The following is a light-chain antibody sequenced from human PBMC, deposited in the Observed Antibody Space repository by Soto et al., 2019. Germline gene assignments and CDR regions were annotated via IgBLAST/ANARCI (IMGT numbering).Light chain of an antibody. J-gene: IGKJ2*01. V-gene: IGKV3-20*01. Sequence: EIVLTQSPGTLSLSPGERATLSCRASQYVGSSFLAWYQHKPGQAPRLLMYATHGRAPGIPDRFSASGYGTDFTLSINTLEFADFSVYYCQTSGRTFGPGTKLEMK. CDR2: ATH. CDR3: QTSGRT. CDR1: QYVGSSF.